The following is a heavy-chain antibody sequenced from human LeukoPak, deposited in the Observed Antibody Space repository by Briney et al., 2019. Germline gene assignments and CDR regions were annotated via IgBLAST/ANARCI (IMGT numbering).Heavy chain of an antibody. CDR1: GFTFGSYS. Sequence: GGSLRLSCAASGFTFGSYSMNWVRQAPGKGLEWVSSISSSSSYIYYADSVKGRFTISRDNAKNSLYLQMNSLRAEDTAVYYCARDFDLRLFDYWGQGTLVTVSS. D-gene: IGHD5-12*01. CDR3: ARDFDLRLFDY. J-gene: IGHJ4*02. CDR2: ISSSSSYI. V-gene: IGHV3-21*01.